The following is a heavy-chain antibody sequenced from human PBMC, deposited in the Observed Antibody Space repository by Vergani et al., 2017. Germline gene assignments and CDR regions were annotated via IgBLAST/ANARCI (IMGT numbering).Heavy chain of an antibody. V-gene: IGHV4-61*02. D-gene: IGHD6-25*01. J-gene: IGHJ6*03. CDR3: ASFRSEYYYYYMDV. CDR1: GGSISSGSYY. CDR2: IYTSGST. Sequence: QVQLQESGPGLVRPSQTLSLTCTVSGGSISSGSYYWSWFRQPAGKGLEWIGRIYTSGSTNYNPSLKSRVTMSVDTSKNQFSLKLSSVTAADTAVYYCASFRSEYYYYYMDVWGKGTTVTVSS.